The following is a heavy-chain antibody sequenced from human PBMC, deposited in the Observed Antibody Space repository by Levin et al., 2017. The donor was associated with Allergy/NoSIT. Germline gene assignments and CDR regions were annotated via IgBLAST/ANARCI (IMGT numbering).Heavy chain of an antibody. J-gene: IGHJ6*02. Sequence: ASVKVSCKASGGTFSSYAISWVRQAPGQGLEWMGGIIPIFGTANYAQKFQGRVTITADESTSTAYMELSSLRSEDTAVYYCATRYSNYPVYYYYGMDVWGQGTTVTVSS. CDR1: GGTFSSYA. CDR3: ATRYSNYPVYYYYGMDV. CDR2: IIPIFGTA. D-gene: IGHD4-11*01. V-gene: IGHV1-69*13.